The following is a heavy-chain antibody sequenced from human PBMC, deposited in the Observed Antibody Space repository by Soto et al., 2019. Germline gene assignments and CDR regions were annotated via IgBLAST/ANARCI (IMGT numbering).Heavy chain of an antibody. CDR2: ISSSSSYI. J-gene: IGHJ3*02. V-gene: IGHV3-21*01. Sequence: GGSLRLSCAASGFTFSSYSMNWVRQAPGKGLEWVSSISSSSSYIYYADSVKGRFTISRDNAKNSLYLQMNSLRAEDTAVYYCVRDRTPLTGEDAFDIWGQGTMVTVSS. CDR1: GFTFSSYS. D-gene: IGHD7-27*01. CDR3: VRDRTPLTGEDAFDI.